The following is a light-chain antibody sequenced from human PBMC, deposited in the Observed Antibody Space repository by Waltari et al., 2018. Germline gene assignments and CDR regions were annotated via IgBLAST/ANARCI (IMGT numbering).Light chain of an antibody. J-gene: IGLJ3*02. CDR3: QVWDSSSDHWV. CDR1: NVGSKH. V-gene: IGLV3-21*02. CDR2: DDA. Sequence: SYVLTQPPSVSVAPGQTATITCGGDNVGSKHVNWYQQRPGQAPVVVIYDDADRPLTIPERFSGSNSGNTATLTITRVEVGDEADFYCQVWDSSSDHWVFGGGTKLTVL.